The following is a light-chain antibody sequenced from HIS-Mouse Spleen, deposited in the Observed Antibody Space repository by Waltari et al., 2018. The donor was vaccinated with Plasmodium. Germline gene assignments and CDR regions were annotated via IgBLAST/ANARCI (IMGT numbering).Light chain of an antibody. CDR1: SSDVGSYNL. J-gene: IGLJ3*02. CDR3: CSYAGSSTNWV. Sequence: QSALTQPASVSGSPGQSITISCTGTSSDVGSYNLVSWYQQHPGKAPKLMIYEGSKRPSRVSNRGSGSKSGNTASLTISGLQAEDEADYYCCSYAGSSTNWVFGGGTKLTVL. V-gene: IGLV2-23*01. CDR2: EGS.